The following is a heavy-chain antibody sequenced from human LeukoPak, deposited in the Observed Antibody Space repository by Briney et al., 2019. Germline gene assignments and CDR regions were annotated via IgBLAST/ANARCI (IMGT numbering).Heavy chain of an antibody. CDR2: IRSKANSYAT. CDR3: TRHHYDILTGYIGFDY. J-gene: IGHJ4*02. Sequence: GGSLRLSCAASGFTFSGSAMHWVRQASGKGLEWVGRIRSKANSYATAYAASVKGRFTISRDDSKNTAYLQMNSLKTEDTAVYYCTRHHYDILTGYIGFDYWGQGTLVTVSS. V-gene: IGHV3-73*01. D-gene: IGHD3-9*01. CDR1: GFTFSGSA.